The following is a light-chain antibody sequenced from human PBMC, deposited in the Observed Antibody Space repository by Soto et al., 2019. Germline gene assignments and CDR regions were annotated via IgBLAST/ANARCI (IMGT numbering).Light chain of an antibody. J-gene: IGKJ5*01. Sequence: EIFVTQSPGTLSLSQWEIATLSWRASQSVSSGYLAWYQQKPGHAPRLLIYDASNRATGIPARFSGSGSGTDFTLTISRLEPEDFAVYYCQQYGSSPRITFGQGTRLEIK. V-gene: IGKV3-20*01. CDR3: QQYGSSPRIT. CDR2: DAS. CDR1: QSVSSGY.